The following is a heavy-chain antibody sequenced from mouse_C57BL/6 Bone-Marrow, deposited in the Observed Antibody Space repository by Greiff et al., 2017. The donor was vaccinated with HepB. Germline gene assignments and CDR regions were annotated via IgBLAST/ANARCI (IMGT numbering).Heavy chain of an antibody. Sequence: VQLVESDAELVKPGASVKISCKVSGYTFTDHTIHWMKQRPEQGLEWIGYIYPRDGSTKYNEKFKGKATLTADKSSSTAYMQLNSLTSEDSAVYFCARRTVVAGAPYYAMDYWGQGTSVTVSS. J-gene: IGHJ4*01. CDR2: IYPRDGST. CDR1: GYTFTDHT. V-gene: IGHV1-78*01. CDR3: ARRTVVAGAPYYAMDY. D-gene: IGHD1-1*01.